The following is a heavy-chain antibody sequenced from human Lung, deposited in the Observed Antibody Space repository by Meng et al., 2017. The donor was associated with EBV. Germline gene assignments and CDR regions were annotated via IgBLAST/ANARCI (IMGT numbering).Heavy chain of an antibody. D-gene: IGHD4-23*01. CDR1: GFAFRTAW. CDR3: TRGAYGGTAY. J-gene: IGHJ4*02. CDR2: IKSKTDSGTT. Sequence: QLGGWGGSLRTPGGSLRMSCAASGFAFRTAWMSWVRQARGKGLEWVGRIKSKTDSGTTDNAAPVKARFTISRDDSKNTLYRQMNSLKSDATAVYYCTRGAYGGTAYWGQGTLVTVSS. V-gene: IGHV3-15*01.